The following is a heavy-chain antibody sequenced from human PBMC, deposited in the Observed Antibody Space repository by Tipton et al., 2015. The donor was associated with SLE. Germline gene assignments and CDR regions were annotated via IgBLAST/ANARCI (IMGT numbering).Heavy chain of an antibody. V-gene: IGHV3-23*03. D-gene: IGHD2-2*01. CDR3: ARALTQDCSSSSCQYDAFDI. CDR1: GFTFSSYA. J-gene: IGHJ3*02. CDR2: IYSGGLST. Sequence: SLRLSCAASGFTFSSYAMSWVRQAPGKGLEWVSIIYSGGLSTYYADSVKGRFTISRDNSKNTLYLQMNSLRAEDTALYYCARALTQDCSSSSCQYDAFDIWGQGTTVTVSS.